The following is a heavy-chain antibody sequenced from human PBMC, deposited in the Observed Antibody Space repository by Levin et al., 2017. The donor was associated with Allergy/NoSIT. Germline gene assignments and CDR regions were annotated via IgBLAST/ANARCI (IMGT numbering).Heavy chain of an antibody. CDR3: ARAPVAGTYLFDS. D-gene: IGHD6-19*01. CDR1: GFTFTSYA. V-gene: IGHV3-21*01. Sequence: KTGGSLRLSCAASGFTFTSYAMNWVRQAPGKGLEWVSSISSSSTYIYYADSVKGRFTISRDNAKNSLYLQMNSLRAEDTAVYYCARAPVAGTYLFDSWGQGNLVTVSS. J-gene: IGHJ4*02. CDR2: ISSSSTYI.